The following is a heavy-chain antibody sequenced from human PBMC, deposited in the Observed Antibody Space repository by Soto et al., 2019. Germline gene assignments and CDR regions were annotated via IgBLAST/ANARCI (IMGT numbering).Heavy chain of an antibody. J-gene: IGHJ4*02. CDR3: XXXXYYYDSRGYWAY. CDR2: ISSSSSYI. V-gene: IGHV3-21*01. CDR1: GFTFSSYS. Sequence: EVQLVESGGGLVKPGGSLRLSCAASGFTFSSYSMNWVRQAPGKGLEWVSSISSSSSYIYYADSVKGRFTISRDNAKNPLYLQMNSLRAEDXXXXXXXXXXYYYDSRGYWAYWGQGTLVTVSS. D-gene: IGHD3-22*01.